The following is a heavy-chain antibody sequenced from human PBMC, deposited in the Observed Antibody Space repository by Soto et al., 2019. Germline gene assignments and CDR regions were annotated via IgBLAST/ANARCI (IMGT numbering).Heavy chain of an antibody. D-gene: IGHD3-10*01. J-gene: IGHJ6*04. CDR2: IWYDGSNK. CDR3: ARSQGRFCGSGSYQGLDV. V-gene: IGHV3-33*01. CDR1: GFPFRSYA. Sequence: QVQLVESGGGVVQPGRSLRLSCTASGFPFRSYAMHRVRQAPGKGLEWVAVIWYDGSNKYYADSVKGRFTISRDNSENTVYLQMNSPRAEDTAVYYCARSQGRFCGSGSYQGLDVWGKGTTVTVSS.